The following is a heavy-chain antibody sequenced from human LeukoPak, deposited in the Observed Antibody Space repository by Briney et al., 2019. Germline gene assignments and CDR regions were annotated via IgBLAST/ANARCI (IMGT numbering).Heavy chain of an antibody. J-gene: IGHJ4*02. V-gene: IGHV3-30*02. CDR3: AKDWSNSGWYFDY. D-gene: IGHD6-19*01. CDR1: GFTFSSYG. CDR2: IRYDGSNK. Sequence: PGGSLRLSCAAPGFTFSSYGMHWVRQAPGKGLEWVAFIRYDGSNKYYADSVKGRFTISRDNSKNTLYLQVNSLRAEDTAVYYCAKDWSNSGWYFDYWGQGTLVTVSS.